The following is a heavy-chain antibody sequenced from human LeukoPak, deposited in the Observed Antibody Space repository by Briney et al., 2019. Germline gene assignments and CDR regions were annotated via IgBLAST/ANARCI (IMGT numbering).Heavy chain of an antibody. J-gene: IGHJ4*02. Sequence: PSETLSLTCTVSGGSISGYYWSWIRQPPGKGLEWVGYIYYSGSTNYNPSLKSRVTISVDTSKNQFSLKLSSVTAADTAVYYCAAAPGTTWNYWGQGTLVTVSS. CDR3: AAAPGTTWNY. D-gene: IGHD1-1*01. CDR1: GGSISGYY. CDR2: IYYSGST. V-gene: IGHV4-59*12.